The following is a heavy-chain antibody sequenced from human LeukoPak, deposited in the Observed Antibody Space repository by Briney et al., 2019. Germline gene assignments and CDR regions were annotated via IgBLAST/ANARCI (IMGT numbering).Heavy chain of an antibody. D-gene: IGHD2-15*01. CDR2: ISGSGRTT. CDR3: AKNVVVKRYIDY. V-gene: IGHV3-23*01. Sequence: GGSLRLSCAASGFTFSNHAMSWVRXTXGXGLXWVSVISGSGRTTEYADSVKGRFTISRDNSKNTLSLQMNSLRVEDTAIYYCAKNVVVKRYIDYWGQGTLVTVSS. J-gene: IGHJ4*02. CDR1: GFTFSNHA.